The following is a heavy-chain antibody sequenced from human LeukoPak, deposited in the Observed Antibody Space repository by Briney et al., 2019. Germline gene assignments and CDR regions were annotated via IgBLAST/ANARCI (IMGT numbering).Heavy chain of an antibody. D-gene: IGHD2/OR15-2a*01. CDR3: ARGSTTFDP. CDR2: MNPNSGNT. Sequence: EWMGWMNPNSGNTGYAQKFQGKVTMTRNTSISTAYMELSSLRSEDTAVYYCARGSTTFDPWGQGTLVTVSS. J-gene: IGHJ5*02. V-gene: IGHV1-8*01.